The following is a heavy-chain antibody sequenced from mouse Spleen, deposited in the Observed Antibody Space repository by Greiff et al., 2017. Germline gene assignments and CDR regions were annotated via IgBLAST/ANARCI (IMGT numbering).Heavy chain of an antibody. V-gene: IGHV1-15*01. Sequence: QVQLQQSGAELVRPGASVTLSCKASGYTFTDYEMHWVKQTPVHGLEWIGAIDPETGGTAYNQKFKGKAILTADKSSSTAYMELLSLTSEDSAVYYCTRFIYRYDGFAYWGQGTLVTVSA. CDR1: GYTFTDYE. D-gene: IGHD2-14*01. J-gene: IGHJ3*01. CDR3: TRFIYRYDGFAY. CDR2: IDPETGGT.